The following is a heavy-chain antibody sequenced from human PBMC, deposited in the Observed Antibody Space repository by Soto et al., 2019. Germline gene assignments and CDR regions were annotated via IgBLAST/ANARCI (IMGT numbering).Heavy chain of an antibody. CDR2: ISAYNGNT. V-gene: IGHV1-18*01. CDR3: ARVARWLVLGRRGAYYFDY. Sequence: ASVKVSCKASGYTFTSYGISWVRQAPGQGLEWMGWISAYNGNTNYAQKLQGRVTMTTDTSTSTAYMELRSLRSDDTAVYYCARVARWLVLGRRGAYYFDYWGQGTLVTVSS. D-gene: IGHD6-19*01. J-gene: IGHJ4*02. CDR1: GYTFTSYG.